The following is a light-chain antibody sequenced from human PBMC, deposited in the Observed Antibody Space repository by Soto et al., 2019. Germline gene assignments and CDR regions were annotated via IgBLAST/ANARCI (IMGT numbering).Light chain of an antibody. V-gene: IGLV1-44*01. CDR1: RSNIGYNG. CDR3: ATWDERLNGWV. J-gene: IGLJ3*02. Sequence: QSVLSQPPSASGTSGQRVTISWSGSRSNIGYNGVQWFQQQDPITTLKLLIYSNDHRPSGVPDRFSGSKSGTSASLAISGLQSGDEAYYYCATWDERLNGWVFGGGTKLTVL. CDR2: SND.